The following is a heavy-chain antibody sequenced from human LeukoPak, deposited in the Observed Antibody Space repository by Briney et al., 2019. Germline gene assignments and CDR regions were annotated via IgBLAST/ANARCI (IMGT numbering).Heavy chain of an antibody. CDR3: ARFPDSSGYYFDY. CDR1: GYTFNHHG. CDR2: ISCYNGDT. Sequence: ASVKVSCKASGYTFNHHGISWVRQAPGQGLEWLGWISCYNGDTHYAQKFQGRVTMTTDTSTTTASMELRSLRSDDTAVYYCARFPDSSGYYFDYWGQGTLVTVSS. J-gene: IGHJ4*02. V-gene: IGHV1-18*01. D-gene: IGHD3-22*01.